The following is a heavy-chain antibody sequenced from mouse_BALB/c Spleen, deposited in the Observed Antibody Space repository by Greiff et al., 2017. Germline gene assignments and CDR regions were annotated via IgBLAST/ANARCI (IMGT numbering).Heavy chain of an antibody. J-gene: IGHJ4*01. V-gene: IGHV1-63*02. D-gene: IGHD1-1*01. CDR3: ARDATVPYAMDY. Sequence: QVHVKQSGAELVRPGTSVKISCKASGYTFTNYWLGWVKQRPGHGLEWIGDIYPGGGYTNYNEKFKGKATLTADTSSSTAYMQLSSLTSEDSAVYFCARDATVPYAMDYWGQGTSVTVSS. CDR2: IYPGGGYT. CDR1: GYTFTNYW.